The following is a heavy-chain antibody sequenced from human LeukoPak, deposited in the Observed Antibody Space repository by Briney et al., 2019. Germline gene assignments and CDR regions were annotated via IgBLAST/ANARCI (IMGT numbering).Heavy chain of an antibody. J-gene: IGHJ4*02. CDR1: GFTFSSCS. CDR3: ASLVDSSSWYDYFDY. V-gene: IGHV3-21*01. D-gene: IGHD6-13*01. CDR2: ISSSSSYI. Sequence: GGSLRLSCAASGFTFSSCSMNWVRQAPGKGLEWVSSISSSSSYIYYADSVKGRFTISRDNAKNSLYLQMNSLRAEDTAVYYCASLVDSSSWYDYFDYWGQGTLVTVSS.